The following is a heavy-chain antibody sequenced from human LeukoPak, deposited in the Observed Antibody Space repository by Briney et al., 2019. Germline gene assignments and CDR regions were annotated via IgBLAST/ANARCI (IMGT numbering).Heavy chain of an antibody. CDR1: GFSFSSYW. J-gene: IGHJ4*02. Sequence: AWPLRISCVASGFSFSSYWMYWVLQAPWKVLLWVSRINSDGSSISYADSVKGRFTISRDNAKNTLFLQMYSLRAEDTAVYFCLVANCGGNCSHWGQGTLVTVSS. D-gene: IGHD2-21*02. CDR2: INSDGSSI. CDR3: LVANCGGNCSH. V-gene: IGHV3-74*01.